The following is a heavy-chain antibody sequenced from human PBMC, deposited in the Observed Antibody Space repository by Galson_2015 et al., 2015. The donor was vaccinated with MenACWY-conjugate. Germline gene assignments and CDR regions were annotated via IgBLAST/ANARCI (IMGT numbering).Heavy chain of an antibody. CDR2: IYPGDSDT. J-gene: IGHJ4*02. CDR1: GDSFTPYW. Sequence: QSGAAAKTLGVSLKIFGKGSGDSFTPYWSGWGRQVPGKGLGWMGIIYPGDSDTRYRPSFQGQVTISADKSISSAYLQWSSLKASDAAMYCCARRPLSSGWYYFDYWGQGALVTVSS. D-gene: IGHD6-19*01. V-gene: IGHV5-51*01. CDR3: ARRPLSSGWYYFDY.